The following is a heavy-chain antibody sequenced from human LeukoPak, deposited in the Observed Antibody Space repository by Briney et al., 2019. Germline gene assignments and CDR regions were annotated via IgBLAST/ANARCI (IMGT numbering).Heavy chain of an antibody. Sequence: GGSLTLACAASGFTMTSYAMGWVRQRQGKGLEWLSALSGSAGSTFYADSAKGRFTISRDRSKNTLYLQMNSLRAEDTALSFCAKDVMATITSGGYFFGSWGQGALVTVSS. CDR1: GFTMTSYA. D-gene: IGHD5-12*01. V-gene: IGHV3-23*01. CDR2: LSGSAGST. J-gene: IGHJ4*02. CDR3: AKDVMATITSGGYFFGS.